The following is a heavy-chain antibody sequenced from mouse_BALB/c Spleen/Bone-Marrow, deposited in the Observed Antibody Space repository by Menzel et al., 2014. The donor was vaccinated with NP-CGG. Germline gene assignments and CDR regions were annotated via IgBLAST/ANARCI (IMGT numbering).Heavy chain of an antibody. V-gene: IGHV5-6-3*01. J-gene: IGHJ4*01. CDR1: RFTFSSYG. CDR2: INSNGGST. D-gene: IGHD1-1*01. CDR3: ARDRYYGYAMDH. Sequence: VQLKESGGGLVQPGGSLKLSCAASRFTFSSYGMSWVRQTPDKRLELVATINSNGGSTYYPDSVKGRFTISRDNAKNTLYLQMSSLKSEDTAMYYCARDRYYGYAMDHWGQGTSVTVSS.